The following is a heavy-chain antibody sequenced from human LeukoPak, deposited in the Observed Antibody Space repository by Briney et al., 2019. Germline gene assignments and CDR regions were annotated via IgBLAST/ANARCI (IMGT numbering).Heavy chain of an antibody. CDR1: GFTFNSYW. Sequence: GGSLRLSCAASGFTFNSYWMSWVRQAPGKGLGWVANIKQDGGEKYYVDSVKGRFTISRDNAKNSLYLQMKRLRAEDTAVYYCARMVASYDFWSPKYYLDYWGQGPLVTVSS. D-gene: IGHD3-3*01. CDR2: IKQDGGEK. CDR3: ARMVASYDFWSPKYYLDY. J-gene: IGHJ4*02. V-gene: IGHV3-7*01.